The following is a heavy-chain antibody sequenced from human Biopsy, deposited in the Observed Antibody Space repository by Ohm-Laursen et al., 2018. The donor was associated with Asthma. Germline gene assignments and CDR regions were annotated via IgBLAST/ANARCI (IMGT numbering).Heavy chain of an antibody. CDR3: VRDGTDDAFDI. D-gene: IGHD1-1*01. CDR2: ISKDASTQ. Sequence: SLRLSCAAFGFSFSNFAIHWVRQAPGKGLEWVGVISKDASTQDYADSVKGRFAMARDNSKNTLDLQMNSLREEGTAVYYCVRDGTDDAFDIWGQGTVVSVSS. V-gene: IGHV3-30*05. J-gene: IGHJ3*02. CDR1: GFSFSNFA.